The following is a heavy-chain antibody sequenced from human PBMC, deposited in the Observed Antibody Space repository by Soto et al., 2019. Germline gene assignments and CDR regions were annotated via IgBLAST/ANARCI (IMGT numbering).Heavy chain of an antibody. CDR2: TYYRSQWYS. V-gene: IGHV6-1*01. CDR3: ARHEQREADPFDY. D-gene: IGHD6-19*01. Sequence: PSQTLSLTCAISGSTVSSNTATWNCIRQSPSRGLEWLGRTYYRSQWYSDYALSVKSRITINPDTTKNQFSLHLNSVTPEDTAVYYCARHEQREADPFDYWGQGTMFTVSS. J-gene: IGHJ4*02. CDR1: GSTVSSNTAT.